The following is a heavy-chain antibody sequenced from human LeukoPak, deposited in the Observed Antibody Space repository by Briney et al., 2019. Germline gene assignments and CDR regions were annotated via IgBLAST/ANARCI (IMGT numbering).Heavy chain of an antibody. J-gene: IGHJ4*02. V-gene: IGHV1-2*02. CDR3: ARVPYVSSAYYSPLDF. Sequence: ASVKVSCKASGYSFTGYYIYWVRQAPGQGLEWMGWINPNSGGTNYAQKFQGRVTMTRDTSINTAYMELSRLRSDDTAVYYCARVPYVSSAYYSPLDFWGQGTLVTVSS. CDR2: INPNSGGT. D-gene: IGHD3-22*01. CDR1: GYSFTGYY.